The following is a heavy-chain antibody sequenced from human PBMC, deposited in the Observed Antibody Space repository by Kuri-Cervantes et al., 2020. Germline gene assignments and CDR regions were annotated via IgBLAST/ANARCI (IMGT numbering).Heavy chain of an antibody. Sequence: GESLKISCAASGFTFSSYAMSWVRQAPGKGLEWVAVIWYDGSNKYYADSVKGRFTISRDNSKNTLYLQMNSLRAEDTAVYYCARDLGTWVAGGYFDYWGQGTLVTVSS. CDR3: ARDLGTWVAGGYFDY. V-gene: IGHV3-33*08. CDR1: GFTFSSYA. CDR2: IWYDGSNK. J-gene: IGHJ4*02. D-gene: IGHD6-19*01.